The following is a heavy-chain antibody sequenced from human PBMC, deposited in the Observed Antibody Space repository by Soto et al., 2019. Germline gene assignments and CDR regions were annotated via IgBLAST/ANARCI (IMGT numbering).Heavy chain of an antibody. CDR1: GRSIINGDTY. J-gene: IGHJ4*02. V-gene: IGHV4-31*03. Sequence: QVQLQESGPGLVKPSQTLSLTCTVSGRSIINGDTYLNWIRQHPEKGLEWMGYINYRGTTNYNPALKSRILISIDTSKNQFSLRLTSVTAADTAVYYCARDAPGVAPYWGQGTLVTVSS. CDR3: ARDAPGVAPY. CDR2: INYRGTT. D-gene: IGHD2-15*01.